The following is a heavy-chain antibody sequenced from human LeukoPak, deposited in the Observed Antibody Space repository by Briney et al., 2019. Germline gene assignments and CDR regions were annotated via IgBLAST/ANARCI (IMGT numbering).Heavy chain of an antibody. CDR2: ISWNSGSI. J-gene: IGHJ4*02. Sequence: GRSLRLSCAASGFTFDDYAMHWVRQAPGKGVEWVSGISWNSGSIGYADSVKGRFTISRDNAKNFLYLQMNSLRAEDTALYYCAKDIARIDSSSWYSFDYWGQGTLVTVSS. D-gene: IGHD6-13*01. V-gene: IGHV3-9*01. CDR3: AKDIARIDSSSWYSFDY. CDR1: GFTFDDYA.